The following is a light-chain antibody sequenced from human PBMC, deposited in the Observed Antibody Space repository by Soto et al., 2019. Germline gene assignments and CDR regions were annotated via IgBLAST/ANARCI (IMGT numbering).Light chain of an antibody. CDR1: QSVSSH. CDR3: QQRSNWPLT. J-gene: IGKJ4*01. CDR2: DAS. V-gene: IGKV3-11*01. Sequence: EIVFTQSPATLSLSPGERATLSCRTSQSVSSHLIWYQQKPGQAPRLLIYDASNRATGIPARFSGSGSGTDFTLSISSLEPEDFAVYYCQQRSNWPLTFGGGTKVDIK.